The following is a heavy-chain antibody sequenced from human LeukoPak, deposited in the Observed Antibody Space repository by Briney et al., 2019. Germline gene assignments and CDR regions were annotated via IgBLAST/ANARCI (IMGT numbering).Heavy chain of an antibody. V-gene: IGHV4-34*01. CDR2: INHSGST. J-gene: IGHJ4*02. Sequence: SETLSLTCAVYGGSFGGYYWSWIRQPPGKGLEWIGEINHSGSTNYNPSLKSRVTISVDTSKNQFSLKLSSVTAADTAVYYCARHPPRYSSGWYYFDYWGQGTLVTVSS. CDR3: ARHPPRYSSGWYYFDY. D-gene: IGHD6-19*01. CDR1: GGSFGGYY.